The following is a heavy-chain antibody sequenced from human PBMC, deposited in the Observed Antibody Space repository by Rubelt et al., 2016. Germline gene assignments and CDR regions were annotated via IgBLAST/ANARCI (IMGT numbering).Heavy chain of an antibody. Sequence: QVQLQQWGAGLLKPSETLSLTCAVYGGSFSGYYWSWIRQPPGKGLEWIGEINHSGSTNYNPALNGRVTISVDTAKNQLSLKLSSVTAADTAVYYCASGIYDILTAPNWGQGTLVTVSS. CDR3: ASGIYDILTAPN. J-gene: IGHJ4*02. V-gene: IGHV4-34*01. CDR1: GGSFSGYY. D-gene: IGHD3-9*01. CDR2: INHSGST.